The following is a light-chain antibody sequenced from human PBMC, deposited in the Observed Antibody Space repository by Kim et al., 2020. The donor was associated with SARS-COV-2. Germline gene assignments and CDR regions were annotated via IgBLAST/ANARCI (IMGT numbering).Light chain of an antibody. CDR3: NSRESSGNHRV. J-gene: IGLJ3*02. Sequence: LGKTVRITCQGDSLRSYYASWYQQKPGQAPVLVFYGNNNRPSGIPDRFSGSSSGNTASLTITGAQAEDEADYYCNSRESSGNHRVFGGGTQLTVL. CDR2: GNN. V-gene: IGLV3-19*01. CDR1: SLRSYY.